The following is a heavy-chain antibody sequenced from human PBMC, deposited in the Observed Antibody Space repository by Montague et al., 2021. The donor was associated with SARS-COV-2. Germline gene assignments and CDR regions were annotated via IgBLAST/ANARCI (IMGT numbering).Heavy chain of an antibody. D-gene: IGHD6-19*01. CDR2: IYSTGSS. J-gene: IGHJ4*02. Sequence: SETLSLTCTVSGGSIISYYWSWIRQYPGKRLEWIGYIYSTGSSDYNPSLESRVTMSIDMSKNQFSLNPTSATAADTAVYYCARRGGWPYFDLWGQGTLVTGSS. V-gene: IGHV4-59*08. CDR1: GGSIISYY. CDR3: ARRGGWPYFDL.